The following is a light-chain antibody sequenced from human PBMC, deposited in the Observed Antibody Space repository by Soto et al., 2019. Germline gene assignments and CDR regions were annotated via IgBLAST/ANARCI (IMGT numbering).Light chain of an antibody. Sequence: EIVLTQSPDTLSLCPGERATLFCRASQTLSINSLAWYQQKPGQAPRLLIYAASTRDTGIPDRFNGSGSGTDFALTINRLEPEDFAVYYCQQYDGAPLTFGPGTKVDVK. CDR2: AAS. J-gene: IGKJ3*01. CDR1: QTLSINS. V-gene: IGKV3-20*01. CDR3: QQYDGAPLT.